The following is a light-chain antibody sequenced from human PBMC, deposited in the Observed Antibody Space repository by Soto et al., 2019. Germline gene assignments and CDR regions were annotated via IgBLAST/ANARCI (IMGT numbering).Light chain of an antibody. CDR3: GLFTISATWV. J-gene: IGLJ3*02. Sequence: QSALTQPPSVSGSPGQSVTISCTVTSSDVGDYEHVSWYQLAPGTAPKLLISDVINRPSGVPDRFSGSKSGNTPSLTISGLQAEDDADYYCGLFTISATWVFGGGNKLTVL. CDR1: SSDVGDYEH. CDR2: DVI. V-gene: IGLV2-18*01.